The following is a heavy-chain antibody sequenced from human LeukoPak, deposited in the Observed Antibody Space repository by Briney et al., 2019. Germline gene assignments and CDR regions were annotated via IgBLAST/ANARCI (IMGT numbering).Heavy chain of an antibody. CDR2: INHSGST. CDR3: ARDSSGYFDY. V-gene: IGHV4-34*01. D-gene: IGHD3-22*01. CDR1: GGSFSGYY. Sequence: KPSETLSLTCAVYGGSFSGYYLSWIRQPPGKGLEWIGEINHSGSTNYNPCLKSRVTISVDTSKNQFSLKLSSVTAADTAVYYCARDSSGYFDYWGQGILVTVSS. J-gene: IGHJ4*02.